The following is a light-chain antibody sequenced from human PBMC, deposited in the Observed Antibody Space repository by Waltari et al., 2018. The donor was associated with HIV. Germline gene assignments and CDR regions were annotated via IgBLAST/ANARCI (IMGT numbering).Light chain of an antibody. CDR2: KNI. V-gene: IGLV3-9*01. CDR1: YIGTKN. J-gene: IGLJ1*01. Sequence: SYQLTQPPSLSVARGQTATITCGGDYIGTKNVRWYQQKPGQAPLLVIFKNINRPSGIPERFSGSNSGNTAILTISAAQVADEADYYCQVWDSSTVIFGSGTTVTV. CDR3: QVWDSSTVI.